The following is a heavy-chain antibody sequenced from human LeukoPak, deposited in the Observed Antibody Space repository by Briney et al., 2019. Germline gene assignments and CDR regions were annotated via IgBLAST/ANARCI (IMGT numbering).Heavy chain of an antibody. Sequence: GGSLRLSCAASGFXFSSYWISWVRQAPGKGLEWVANIKQDGSEKYYVDSLKGRFTISRDNAKNSLYLQMNSLRAEDTAVYYCARGYISPRMNWFDPWGQGTLVTVSS. CDR2: IKQDGSEK. J-gene: IGHJ5*02. D-gene: IGHD3-16*02. CDR3: ARGYISPRMNWFDP. V-gene: IGHV3-7*05. CDR1: GFXFSSYW.